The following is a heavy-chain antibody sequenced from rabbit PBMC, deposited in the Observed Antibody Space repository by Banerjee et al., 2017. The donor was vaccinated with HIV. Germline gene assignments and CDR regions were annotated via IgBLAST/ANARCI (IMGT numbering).Heavy chain of an antibody. Sequence: EESGGGLVHPGGSLTLTCTVSGFSLSSYDMYWVRQAPGKGLEWIGCIYTGDGNTYYASWAKGRFTISKTSSTTVTLQMTSLTAADTATYFCARDLAGVIGWNWGGWGQGTLVTVS. J-gene: IGHJ4*01. CDR2: IYTGDGNT. D-gene: IGHD4-1*01. CDR3: ARDLAGVIGWNWGG. CDR1: GFSLSSYD. V-gene: IGHV1S40*01.